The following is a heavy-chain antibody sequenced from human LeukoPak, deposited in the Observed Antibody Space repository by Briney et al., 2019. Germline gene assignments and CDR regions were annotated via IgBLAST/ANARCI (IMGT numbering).Heavy chain of an antibody. CDR3: ARQYGGNGYYFDY. D-gene: IGHD4-23*01. CDR2: IYYSGST. Sequence: SETLSLTCTVSGGSISSSSYYWGWQGQAPGMGGEGIGIIYYSGSTYYNPSLKSRVTISADTSKTQFSLKLSSVTAADTAVYYCARQYGGNGYYFDYWGQGTLVTVSS. CDR1: GGSISSSSYY. V-gene: IGHV4-39*01. J-gene: IGHJ4*02.